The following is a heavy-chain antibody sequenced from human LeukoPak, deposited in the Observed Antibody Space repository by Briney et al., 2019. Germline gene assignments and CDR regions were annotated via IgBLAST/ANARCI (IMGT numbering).Heavy chain of an antibody. J-gene: IGHJ4*02. V-gene: IGHV3-9*01. CDR1: GFIFDDYA. D-gene: IGHD3-9*01. CDR2: ITRNAAII. CDR3: ARGDILTTRLLHF. Sequence: GGSLRLSCAASGFIFDDYAMHWVRRAPGKGLQWVSGITRNAAIIGYVDSVKGRFTISRDSAKNSLYLQMNSLRPEHTAFYSCARGDILTTRLLHFWGLGTLVTVSS.